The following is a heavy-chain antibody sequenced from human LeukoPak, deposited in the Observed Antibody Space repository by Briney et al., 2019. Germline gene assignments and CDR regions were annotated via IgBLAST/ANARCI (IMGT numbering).Heavy chain of an antibody. J-gene: IGHJ4*02. Sequence: GGSLRLSCAASGFTFSNYGMHWVRQAPGKGLEWVAFIRYDGSNKYYADSVKGRFTISRDNSKNTLYLQMNSLRAEDTAVYYCARDSVYSGSYRGLGYWGQGTLVTVSS. D-gene: IGHD1-26*01. CDR2: IRYDGSNK. V-gene: IGHV3-30*02. CDR1: GFTFSNYG. CDR3: ARDSVYSGSYRGLGY.